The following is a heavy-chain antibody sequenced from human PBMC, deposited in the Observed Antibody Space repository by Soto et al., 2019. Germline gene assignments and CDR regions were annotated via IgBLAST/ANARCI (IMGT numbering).Heavy chain of an antibody. V-gene: IGHV4-31*03. CDR1: GGSISSGGYY. J-gene: IGHJ3*02. CDR2: IYYSGST. Sequence: PSETLSLTCTVSGGSISSGGYYWSWIRQHPWKGLEWIGYIYYSGSTYYNPSLKSRVTISVDTSKNQFSLKLSSVTAADTAVYYCARVPPAVADETPGAFDIWCQGXMVTV. D-gene: IGHD2-15*01. CDR3: ARVPPAVADETPGAFDI.